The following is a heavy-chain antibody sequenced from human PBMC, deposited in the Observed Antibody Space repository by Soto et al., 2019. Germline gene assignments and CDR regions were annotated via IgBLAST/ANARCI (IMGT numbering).Heavy chain of an antibody. V-gene: IGHV4-59*12. D-gene: IGHD3-10*01. CDR3: ARRHGLDIDAYY. J-gene: IGHJ4*02. CDR2: LYYTGST. CDR1: GGSITSST. Sequence: SETLSLTCTVSGGSITSSTWSWIRQSPGKGLEWIGYLYYTGSTDYNPSLEGRVSISVDTSKNQLSLRLSSVTAADTAVYFCARRHGLDIDAYYWGQGILVTVSS.